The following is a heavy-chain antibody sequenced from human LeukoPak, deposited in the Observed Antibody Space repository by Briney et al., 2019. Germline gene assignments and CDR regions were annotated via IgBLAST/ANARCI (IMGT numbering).Heavy chain of an antibody. CDR3: ASGRPYDILTGRTYYYYGMDV. J-gene: IGHJ6*02. D-gene: IGHD3-9*01. CDR2: ISAYNGNT. V-gene: IGHV1-18*01. CDR1: GYTFTSYG. Sequence: ASVKVSCTASGYTFTSYGISWVRQAPGQGLEWMGWISAYNGNTNYAQKLQGRVTMTTDTSTSTAYMELRSLRSDDTAVCYCASGRPYDILTGRTYYYYGMDVWGQGTTVTVSS.